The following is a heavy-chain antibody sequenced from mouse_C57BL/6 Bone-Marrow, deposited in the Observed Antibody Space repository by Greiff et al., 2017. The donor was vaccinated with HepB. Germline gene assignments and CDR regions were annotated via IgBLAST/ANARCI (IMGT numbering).Heavy chain of an antibody. CDR1: GYTFTSYG. D-gene: IGHD1-1*01. V-gene: IGHV1-81*01. Sequence: VQLQQSGAELARPGASVKLSCKASGYTFTSYGISWVKQRTGQGLEWIGEIYPRSGNTYYNEKFKGKATLTADKSSSTAYMELRSLTSEDSAVYFCARKRAGYYYGSSYEAWFAYWGQGTLVTVAA. CDR2: IYPRSGNT. J-gene: IGHJ3*01. CDR3: ARKRAGYYYGSSYEAWFAY.